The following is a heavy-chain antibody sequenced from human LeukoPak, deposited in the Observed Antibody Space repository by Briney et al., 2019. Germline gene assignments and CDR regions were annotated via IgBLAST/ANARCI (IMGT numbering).Heavy chain of an antibody. CDR1: GGSISSYY. D-gene: IGHD3-22*01. CDR3: ARDAYYYDNGGYYQLDY. Sequence: KPSETLSLTCTVSGGSISSYYWTWIRQPAGKGLEWIGRIYSSGSTYYNPSLKSRVTMSVDTSKNQFSLKLSSVTAADTAVYYCARDAYYYDNGGYYQLDYWGQGTLVTVSS. V-gene: IGHV4-4*07. J-gene: IGHJ4*02. CDR2: IYSSGST.